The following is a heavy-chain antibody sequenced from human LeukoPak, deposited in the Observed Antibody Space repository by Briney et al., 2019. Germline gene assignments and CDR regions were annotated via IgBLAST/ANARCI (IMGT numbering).Heavy chain of an antibody. D-gene: IGHD6-13*01. J-gene: IGHJ5*02. Sequence: ASVKVSCKASGGTFSSYAISWVRQAPGQGLEWMGGTIPIFGIANYAQKFQGRVTITADDSTSTAYMELSSLRSEDTAVYYCAREYSSSLVSWFDPWGQGTLVTVSS. CDR3: AREYSSSLVSWFDP. CDR2: TIPIFGIA. V-gene: IGHV1-69*13. CDR1: GGTFSSYA.